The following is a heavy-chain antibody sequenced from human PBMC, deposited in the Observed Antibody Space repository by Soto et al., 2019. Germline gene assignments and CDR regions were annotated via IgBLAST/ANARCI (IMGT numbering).Heavy chain of an antibody. CDR1: GFTFSNAW. V-gene: IGHV3-15*07. CDR3: TTDPGTDIVVVPAAQRVDY. CDR2: IKSKTDGGTT. J-gene: IGHJ4*02. D-gene: IGHD2-2*01. Sequence: GGSLRLSCAASGFTFSNAWMNWVRQAPGKGLEWVGRIKSKTDGGTTDYAAPVKGRFTISRDDSKNTLYLQMNSLKTEDTAVYYCTTDPGTDIVVVPAAQRVDYWGQGTLVTVSS.